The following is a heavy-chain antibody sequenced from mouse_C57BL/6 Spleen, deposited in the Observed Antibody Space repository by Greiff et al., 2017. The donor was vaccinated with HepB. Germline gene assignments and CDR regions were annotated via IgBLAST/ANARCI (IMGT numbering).Heavy chain of an antibody. V-gene: IGHV1-66*01. CDR2: IYPGSGNT. J-gene: IGHJ4*01. CDR3: ARYITTNYAMDY. CDR1: GYSFTSYY. D-gene: IGHD1-1*01. Sequence: VQLQQSGPELVKPGASVKISCKASGYSFTSYYIHWVKQRPGQGLEWIGWIYPGSGNTKYNEKFKGKATLTADTSSSTAYMQLSSLTSEDSAVYYCARYITTNYAMDYWGQGTSVTVSS.